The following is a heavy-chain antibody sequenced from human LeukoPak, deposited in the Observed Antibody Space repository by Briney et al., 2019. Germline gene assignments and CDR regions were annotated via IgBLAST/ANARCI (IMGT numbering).Heavy chain of an antibody. CDR3: ARESRYCSGGSCYYRERYFDY. V-gene: IGHV3-11*01. Sequence: GGSLRLSCASSGFTFSDYYMSWIRQAPGKGLEWVSYISSSGSTIYYADSVKGRFTISRDYAKNSLYLQMNSLRAEDTAVYYCARESRYCSGGSCYYRERYFDYWGQGTLVTVSS. J-gene: IGHJ4*02. CDR1: GFTFSDYY. CDR2: ISSSGSTI. D-gene: IGHD2-15*01.